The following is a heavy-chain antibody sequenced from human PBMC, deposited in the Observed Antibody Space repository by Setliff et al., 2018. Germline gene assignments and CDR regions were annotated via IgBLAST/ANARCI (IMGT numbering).Heavy chain of an antibody. Sequence: GGSLRLSCAASGFTFSSYAMSWVRQAPGKGLEWVSAISGSGGSTYYADSVKGRFTISRDNSKNTLYLQMNSLRAEDTAVYYCARTAGSSSASGFDYWGQGTLVTAPQ. CDR1: GFTFSSYA. CDR2: ISGSGGST. V-gene: IGHV3-23*01. CDR3: ARTAGSSSASGFDY. D-gene: IGHD2-15*01. J-gene: IGHJ4*02.